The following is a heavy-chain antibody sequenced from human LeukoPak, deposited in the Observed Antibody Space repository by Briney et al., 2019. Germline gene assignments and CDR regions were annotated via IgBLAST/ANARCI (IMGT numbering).Heavy chain of an antibody. V-gene: IGHV3-23*01. CDR3: ARGDSPIHH. CDR1: GFTFSSYA. J-gene: IGHJ1*01. Sequence: GGSLRLSCAASGFTFSSYAMSWVRQAPGKGLEWVSASSGSGGSTYNADSVKGRFTISRDNSRNTLYLQMNSLRAEDTAVYYCARGDSPIHHWGQGTLVTVSS. CDR2: SSGSGGST. D-gene: IGHD4-11*01.